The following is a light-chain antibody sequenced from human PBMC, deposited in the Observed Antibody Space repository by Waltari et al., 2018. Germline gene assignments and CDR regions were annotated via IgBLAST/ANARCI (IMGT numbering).Light chain of an antibody. CDR1: SLRTSY. J-gene: IGLJ3*02. Sequence: SSDLTQGPDVSVALGQTVKIPCQGDSLRTSYSSWYPVKQGQAPVLFLFRKEKRPSGIPDRMSGDSSGTTSALSITGSQAEEEADYYCHSRKGRDNQVVFGGGTKLTV. CDR3: HSRKGRDNQVV. CDR2: RKE. V-gene: IGLV3-19*01.